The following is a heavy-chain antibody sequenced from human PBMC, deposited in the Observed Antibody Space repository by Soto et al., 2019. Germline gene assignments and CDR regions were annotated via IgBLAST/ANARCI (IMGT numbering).Heavy chain of an antibody. J-gene: IGHJ4*02. D-gene: IGHD6-19*01. Sequence: QVQLQQWGAGLLKPSETLSLTCAVYGGSFRGHFWSWIRQPHGKGLEWIGEIKDRGSTSYHPSLKSRVPRSIDTSKNQFSLKLSSVTAADTAVYYCARGQWLDPHWGQGTLVTVSS. V-gene: IGHV4-34*01. CDR2: IKDRGST. CDR1: GGSFRGHF. CDR3: ARGQWLDPH.